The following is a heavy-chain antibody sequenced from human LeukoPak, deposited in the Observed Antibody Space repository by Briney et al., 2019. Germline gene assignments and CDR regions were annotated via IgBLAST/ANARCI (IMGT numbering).Heavy chain of an antibody. CDR1: GDSVSSNSAT. Sequence: SQTLSLTCAISGDSVSSNSATWNWLRQSPSRGLEWLGRTYYRSKWYNDYAVSMKSRIIINPDTSKNQFSLQLNSVTPEDTAVYYCARGLTGEGDFDYWGQGTLVTVSS. J-gene: IGHJ4*02. CDR3: ARGLTGEGDFDY. V-gene: IGHV6-1*01. D-gene: IGHD7-27*01. CDR2: TYYRSKWYN.